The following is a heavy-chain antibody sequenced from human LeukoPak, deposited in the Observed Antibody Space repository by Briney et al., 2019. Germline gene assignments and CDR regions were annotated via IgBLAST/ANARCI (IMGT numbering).Heavy chain of an antibody. D-gene: IGHD2-2*01. CDR3: AKGPLRGTAAAIDY. Sequence: GGSLRLSCAASGFTFNNYGMHWVRQAPGKGLEWVAVISYDGRNIHYPDSVKGRFTISKDISTDTLWLQMDSLRTEDTAVYYCAKGPLRGTAAAIDYWGQGTLVTVSS. CDR2: ISYDGRNI. CDR1: GFTFNNYG. V-gene: IGHV3-30*18. J-gene: IGHJ4*02.